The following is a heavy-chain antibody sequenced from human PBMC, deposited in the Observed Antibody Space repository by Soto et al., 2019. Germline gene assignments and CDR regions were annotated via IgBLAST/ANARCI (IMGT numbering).Heavy chain of an antibody. CDR2: IKGKTDGGTT. V-gene: IGHV3-15*07. D-gene: IGHD3-22*01. J-gene: IGHJ4*02. CDR1: GFTFSNAW. CDR3: TTTPPTLADYYDSSGPRGY. Sequence: GGSLRLSCAASGFTFSNAWMNWVRQAPGKGLEWVGRIKGKTDGGTTDYAAPVKGRFTISRDDSKNTLYLQMNSLKTEDTAVYYCTTTPPTLADYYDSSGPRGYWGQGTLVTVSS.